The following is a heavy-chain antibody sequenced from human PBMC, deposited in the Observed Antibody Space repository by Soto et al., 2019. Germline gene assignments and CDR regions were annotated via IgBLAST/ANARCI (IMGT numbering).Heavy chain of an antibody. CDR1: GGSISSGGYY. D-gene: IGHD3-22*01. J-gene: IGHJ4*02. Sequence: SETLSLTCTVYGGSISSGGYYWSWIRQHPGKGLEWIGYIYYSGSTYYNPSLKSRVTISVDTSKNQFSLKLSSVTAADTAVYYCARSYDSSGYYYTYWGQGTLVTVSS. V-gene: IGHV4-31*03. CDR2: IYYSGST. CDR3: ARSYDSSGYYYTY.